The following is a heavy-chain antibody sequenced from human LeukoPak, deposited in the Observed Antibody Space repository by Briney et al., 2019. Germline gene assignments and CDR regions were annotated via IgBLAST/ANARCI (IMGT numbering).Heavy chain of an antibody. J-gene: IGHJ6*02. CDR1: RFTFSSYS. Sequence: GGSLRLSCAASRFTFSSYSVHWVRQAPGKGLEWVSSISGGSSYIYYADSVKGRFTISRDNAKNSLYLQMNSLSAEDTAVYYCARASANYDILTDYYHYSGLDVWGQGTTVTVSS. CDR3: ARASANYDILTDYYHYSGLDV. D-gene: IGHD3-9*01. CDR2: ISGGSSYI. V-gene: IGHV3-21*01.